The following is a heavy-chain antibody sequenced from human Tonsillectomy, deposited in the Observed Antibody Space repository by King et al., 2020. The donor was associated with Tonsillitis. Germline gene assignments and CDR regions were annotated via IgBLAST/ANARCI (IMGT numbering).Heavy chain of an antibody. CDR3: AKGARLNSYYECPGYYYGMYV. V-gene: IGHV3-21*01. D-gene: IGHD5-12*01. J-gene: IGHJ6*02. CDR1: GFTFSSYS. CDR2: ISSSSRYI. Sequence: VQLVESGGGLVKPGGSLRLSCAASGFTFSSYSMNWVRQAPGKGLEWVASISSSSRYIYYADSGKGRVTITRDNAKNSLYLQMNSRRSEGTAVNDCAKGARLNSYYECPGYYYGMYVWGQGTTVTVSS.